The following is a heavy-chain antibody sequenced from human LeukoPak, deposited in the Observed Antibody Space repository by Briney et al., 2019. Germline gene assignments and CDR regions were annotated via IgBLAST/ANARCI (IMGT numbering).Heavy chain of an antibody. Sequence: ASVKVSCKASGYTFTIFSIHWVRQAPGQGLEWMGWINPYSGGTNYAQKFQGRVTVTRDTSISTAYMELSRLRSDDTAVYYCASLGRHEKSHALDSWGQGTLVTVSS. CDR1: GYTFTIFS. D-gene: IGHD1-26*01. V-gene: IGHV1-2*02. CDR3: ASLGRHEKSHALDS. CDR2: INPYSGGT. J-gene: IGHJ4*02.